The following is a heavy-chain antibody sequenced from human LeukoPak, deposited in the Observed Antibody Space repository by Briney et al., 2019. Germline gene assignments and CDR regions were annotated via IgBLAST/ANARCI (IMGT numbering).Heavy chain of an antibody. CDR1: GFTFSDYY. V-gene: IGHV3-11*04. D-gene: IGHD6-19*01. CDR2: ISSSGSTI. Sequence: AGGSLRLSCAASGFTFSDYYMSWIRQAPGKGLEWVSYISSSGSTIYYADSVKGRFTISRDNAKNSLYLQMNSLRAEDTAVYYCARDPRQWLAPFDYWGQGTLVTVSS. CDR3: ARDPRQWLAPFDY. J-gene: IGHJ4*02.